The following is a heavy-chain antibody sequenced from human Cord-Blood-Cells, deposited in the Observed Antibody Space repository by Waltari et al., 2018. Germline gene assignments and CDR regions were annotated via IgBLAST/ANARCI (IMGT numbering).Heavy chain of an antibody. CDR2: IYYSGNT. Sequence: QLQLQESGPGLVKPSETLSLTCTVSGGSISSSSYYWGWIRQPPGKGLEWIGGIYYSGNTYYNPSLKSRVTISVETSKNQFSLKLSSVTAADTAVYYCASRRITMVRGVPNDAFDIWGQGTMVTVSS. J-gene: IGHJ3*02. D-gene: IGHD3-10*01. CDR3: ASRRITMVRGVPNDAFDI. CDR1: GGSISSSSYY. V-gene: IGHV4-39*01.